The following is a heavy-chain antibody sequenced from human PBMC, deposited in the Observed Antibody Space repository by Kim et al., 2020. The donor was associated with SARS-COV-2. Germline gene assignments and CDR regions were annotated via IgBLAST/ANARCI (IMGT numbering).Heavy chain of an antibody. V-gene: IGHV3-53*01. CDR3: ARGGSYYYYGMDV. J-gene: IGHJ6*02. D-gene: IGHD3-16*01. Sequence: HADSVKGRFTISRNNSKNTLYLQMNSLRAEDTAVYYCARGGSYYYYGMDVWGQGTTVTVSS.